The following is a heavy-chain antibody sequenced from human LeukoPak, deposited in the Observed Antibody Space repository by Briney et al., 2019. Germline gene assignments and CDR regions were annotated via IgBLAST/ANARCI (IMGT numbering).Heavy chain of an antibody. Sequence: GASVNVSCKASGYTFSNFDVNWVRQAPGQGLEWMAWMNPGSGDTGYEGKFQARLTMSSNTSITTASMELSSLTSEDTAVYYCARSRRGYYMDVWGKGTTVIVSS. CDR3: ARSRRGYYMDV. J-gene: IGHJ6*03. CDR2: MNPGSGDT. V-gene: IGHV1-8*02. CDR1: GYTFSNFD.